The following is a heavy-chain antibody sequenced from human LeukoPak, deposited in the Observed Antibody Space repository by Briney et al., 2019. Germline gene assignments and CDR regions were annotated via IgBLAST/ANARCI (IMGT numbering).Heavy chain of an antibody. J-gene: IGHJ4*02. D-gene: IGHD2/OR15-2a*01. CDR3: ARDLLPAY. Sequence: GGSLRLSCAASGFTFSSYEMNWLRQAPGKGPEWVSYISKGGSTIYYADSVKGRFTISRDNTKNSLYLQMNSLRGEDKAVYYCARDLLPAYGGQGALVTASS. CDR2: ISKGGSTI. CDR1: GFTFSSYE. V-gene: IGHV3-48*03.